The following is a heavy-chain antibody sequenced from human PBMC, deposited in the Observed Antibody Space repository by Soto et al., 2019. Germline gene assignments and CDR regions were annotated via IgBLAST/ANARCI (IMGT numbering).Heavy chain of an antibody. Sequence: GGSLRLSCAFSGFPFSNYAMTCFRQAPGKGLESLSLMSGNGCRIVYADSVKGRFTISRDNSKNTLYLQMNSLRLEDTAVYYCVKDPVSGGSGGAWFDYWGQGTLVTVSS. J-gene: IGHJ4*02. CDR1: GFPFSNYA. D-gene: IGHD2-21*02. V-gene: IGHV3-23*01. CDR3: VKDPVSGGSGGAWFDY. CDR2: MSGNGCRI.